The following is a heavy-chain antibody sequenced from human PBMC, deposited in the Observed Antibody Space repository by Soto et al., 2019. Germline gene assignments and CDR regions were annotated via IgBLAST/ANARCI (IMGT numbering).Heavy chain of an antibody. J-gene: IGHJ6*02. CDR1: GFTFSSYA. CDR3: AHVPPWDYGDSGRYGMDV. Sequence: EVQLLESGGGLVQPGGSLRLSCAATGFTFSSYAMSWVRQAPGKGLEWVSVISGSGGSTYYADSVRGRFTISRDNSKNTVYLQRSSLRAEDTAVYACAHVPPWDYGDSGRYGMDVWGQGTTVTVSS. D-gene: IGHD4-17*01. CDR2: ISGSGGST. V-gene: IGHV3-23*01.